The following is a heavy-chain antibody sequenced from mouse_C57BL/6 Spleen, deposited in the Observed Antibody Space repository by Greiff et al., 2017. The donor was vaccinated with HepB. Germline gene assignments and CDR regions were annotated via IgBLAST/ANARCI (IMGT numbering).Heavy chain of an antibody. CDR3: ARYYSNFYAMDY. CDR2: IDPSESYT. Sequence: LQESGAELVMPGASVKLSCKASGYTFTSYWMHWVKQRPGQGLEWIGEIDPSESYTNFNQKFKGKSTLTVDKSSSTSYMQLSSLTSEDSAVYYCARYYSNFYAMDYGGQGTSVTVSS. CDR1: GYTFTSYW. J-gene: IGHJ4*01. V-gene: IGHV1-69*01. D-gene: IGHD2-5*01.